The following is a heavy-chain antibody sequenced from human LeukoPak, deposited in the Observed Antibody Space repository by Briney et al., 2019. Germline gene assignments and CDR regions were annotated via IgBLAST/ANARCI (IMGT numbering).Heavy chain of an antibody. CDR3: AKGNWELDY. V-gene: IGHV3-9*03. D-gene: IGHD7-27*01. CDR1: GFTFDDYA. J-gene: IGHJ4*02. Sequence: GGSLRLSCAASGFTFDDYAMHWVRQAPGQGLEWVSGISWNSGSIGYADSVKGRFTISRDNAKNSLYLQMNSLRAQDMALYYCAKGNWELDYWGQGTLVTVSS. CDR2: ISWNSGSI.